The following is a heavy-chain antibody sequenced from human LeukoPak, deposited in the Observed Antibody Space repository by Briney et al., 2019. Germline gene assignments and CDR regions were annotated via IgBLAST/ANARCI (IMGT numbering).Heavy chain of an antibody. CDR1: GDSISSSSYF. Sequence: PSETLSLTCTVSGDSISSSSYFWGWIRQPPGKGLEWIGSIYYSGSTYYNPSLKSRVTMSVDRSRNDFSLKLRSATAADTAMYFCAENYRDSNGPHRLFYFDFWGQGAMVTVSS. J-gene: IGHJ4*02. V-gene: IGHV4-39*02. CDR2: IYYSGST. CDR3: AENYRDSNGPHRLFYFDF. D-gene: IGHD3-22*01.